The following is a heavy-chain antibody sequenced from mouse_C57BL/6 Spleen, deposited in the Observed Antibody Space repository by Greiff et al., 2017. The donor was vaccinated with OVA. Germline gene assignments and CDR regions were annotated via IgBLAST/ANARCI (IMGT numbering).Heavy chain of an antibody. D-gene: IGHD1-1*01. CDR1: GFSLTSYG. Sequence: QVQLKESGPGLVQPSQSLSITCTVSGFSLTSYGVHWVRQSPGKGLEWLGVIWSGGSTDYNAAFISRLSISKDNSKSQVFFKMNSLQADDTAIYYCARKSYYGSSYSSYAMDYWGQGTSVTVSS. CDR2: IWSGGST. V-gene: IGHV2-2*01. J-gene: IGHJ4*01. CDR3: ARKSYYGSSYSSYAMDY.